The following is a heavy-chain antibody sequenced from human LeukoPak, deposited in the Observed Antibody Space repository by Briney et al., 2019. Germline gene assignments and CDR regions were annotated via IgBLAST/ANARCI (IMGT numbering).Heavy chain of an antibody. CDR2: IIPIFGTA. V-gene: IGHV1-69*13. CDR3: ARSRRLRGLYYFYY. J-gene: IGHJ4*02. CDR1: GGTFSSNA. D-gene: IGHD4-17*01. Sequence: SVTLSCKGSGGTFSSNAFSWVRQAPGQGHELKGGIIPIFGTANYDQTFHDRVTITAAETTSTDFMALRSLITAATAVVYCARSRRLRGLYYFYYWGKGTLVSVSS.